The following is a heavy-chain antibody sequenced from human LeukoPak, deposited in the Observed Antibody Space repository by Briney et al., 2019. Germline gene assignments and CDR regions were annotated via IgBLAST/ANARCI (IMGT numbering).Heavy chain of an antibody. V-gene: IGHV4-39*01. Sequence: PWKTLSLTCNISGCSFSSSSIHWGCIRQPPGQGLEWIGSIYYSGNTYYNPSLKSRVTITVDTSKNQCSLKLSSVTAADTAVYYCASIDYGESLDYWGQGTLVTVSS. J-gene: IGHJ4*02. CDR3: ASIDYGESLDY. CDR2: IYYSGNT. CDR1: GCSFSSSSIH. D-gene: IGHD4-17*01.